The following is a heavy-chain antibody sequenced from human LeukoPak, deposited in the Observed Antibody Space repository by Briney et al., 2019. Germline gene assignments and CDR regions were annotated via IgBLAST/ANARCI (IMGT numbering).Heavy chain of an antibody. Sequence: GESLKISCKGSGYRFTSNWISWVRQMPGKGLEWMGRIDPSDSYTNYSPSFQGHVTISADKSISTAYLQWSSLKASDTAMYYCARHGIAAAGTPSYYYGMDVWGKGTTVTVSS. CDR1: GYRFTSNW. CDR3: ARHGIAAAGTPSYYYGMDV. J-gene: IGHJ6*04. D-gene: IGHD6-13*01. V-gene: IGHV5-10-1*01. CDR2: IDPSDSYT.